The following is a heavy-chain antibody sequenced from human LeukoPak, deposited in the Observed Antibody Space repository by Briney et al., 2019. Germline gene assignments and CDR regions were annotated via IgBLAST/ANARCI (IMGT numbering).Heavy chain of an antibody. V-gene: IGHV4-34*01. D-gene: IGHD3-10*01. J-gene: IGHJ4*02. Sequence: SETLSLTCAVYGGSFSGYYWSWIGQPPGKGLEWIGEINHSGSTNYNPSLKSRVTISVDTSKNQFSLKLSSVTAADTAVYYCARPSYYYGSGSYYYWGQGTLVTVSS. CDR2: INHSGST. CDR3: ARPSYYYGSGSYYY. CDR1: GGSFSGYY.